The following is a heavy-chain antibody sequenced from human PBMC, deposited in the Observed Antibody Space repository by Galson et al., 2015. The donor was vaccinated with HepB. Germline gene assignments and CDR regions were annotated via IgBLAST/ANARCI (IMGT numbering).Heavy chain of an antibody. V-gene: IGHV3-21*01. J-gene: IGHJ6*02. D-gene: IGHD3-10*01. CDR1: GFTLSTYS. Sequence: SLRLSCASSGFTLSTYSMNWVRRAPGKGLEWVSSISSSSLYVYYADSVRGRFTVSRDNAKNSHYLQMNSLSAEDTAVYYCARVYGSGSYGYGMDVWGQGTTVTVS. CDR3: ARVYGSGSYGYGMDV. CDR2: ISSSSLYV.